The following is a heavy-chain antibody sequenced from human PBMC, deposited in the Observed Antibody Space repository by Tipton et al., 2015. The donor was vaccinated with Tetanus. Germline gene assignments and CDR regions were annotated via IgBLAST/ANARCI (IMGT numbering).Heavy chain of an antibody. CDR1: GFTFSSYW. J-gene: IGHJ3*01. V-gene: IGHV3-30*03. D-gene: IGHD1-26*01. CDR3: AREGGWPALDSFDA. CDR2: ITFDGGTK. Sequence: SLRLSCAGSGFTFSSYWMRWVRRAPGKGLEWVADITFDGGTKYYADSVKGRLTISRDNAQNTLYLQMDSLKVEDTAVYYCAREGGWPALDSFDAWGQGAMVTVSS.